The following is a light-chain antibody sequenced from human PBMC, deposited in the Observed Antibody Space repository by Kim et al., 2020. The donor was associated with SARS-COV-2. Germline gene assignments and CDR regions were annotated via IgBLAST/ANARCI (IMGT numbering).Light chain of an antibody. CDR1: STTTGSNI. CDR3: ATWDDGLNGVV. V-gene: IGLV1-44*01. Sequence: GRTVTISCSGSSTTTGSNIVNWYHHRPGTAPKLLIYNNNQRPSGVPDRFSGSKSGTSASLTISGLQSDDEADYYCATWDDGLNGVVFGGGTQLTVL. CDR2: NNN. J-gene: IGLJ2*01.